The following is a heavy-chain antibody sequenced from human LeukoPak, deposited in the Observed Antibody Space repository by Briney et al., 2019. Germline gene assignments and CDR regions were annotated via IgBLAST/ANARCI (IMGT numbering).Heavy chain of an antibody. CDR1: GFTFSSYS. CDR2: LSSSSSTI. D-gene: IGHD6-6*01. CDR3: AKIAARPGYYYYMDV. V-gene: IGHV3-48*01. J-gene: IGHJ6*03. Sequence: PGGSLRLSCAASGFTFSSYSMNWVRQAPGKGLEWVSYLSSSSSTIYYADSVKGRFTISRDIAKNSLYLQMNSLRAEDTAVYYCAKIAARPGYYYYMDVWGKGTTVTVSS.